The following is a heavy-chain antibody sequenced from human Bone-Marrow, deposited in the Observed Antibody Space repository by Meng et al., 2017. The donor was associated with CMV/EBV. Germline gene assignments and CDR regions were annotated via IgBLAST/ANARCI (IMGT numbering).Heavy chain of an antibody. D-gene: IGHD3-10*01. CDR1: EFVFSSHA. CDR2: ISYDGSNK. J-gene: IGHJ5*01. Sequence: GGSLRLSCAASEFVFSSHAIHWVRQAPGKGLEWVAVISYDGSNKYYADSVKGRFATSRDNANNAVYLQMNSLRVDDTAIYYCVRDGRQFVSGGYWFDAWGRGSLVTVSS. V-gene: IGHV3-30*09. CDR3: VRDGRQFVSGGYWFDA.